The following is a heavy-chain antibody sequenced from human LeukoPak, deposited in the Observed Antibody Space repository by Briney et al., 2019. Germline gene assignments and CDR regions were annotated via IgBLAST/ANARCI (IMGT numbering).Heavy chain of an antibody. CDR3: ARDRNPFQWELVDWMGDY. V-gene: IGHV3-30-3*01. CDR1: GFTFSDYY. CDR2: ISYDGSNK. J-gene: IGHJ4*02. D-gene: IGHD1-26*01. Sequence: QPGGSLRLSCAASGFTFSDYYMSWIRQAPGKGLEWVAVISYDGSNKYYADSVKGRFTISRDNSKNTLYLQVNSLRAEDTAVYYCARDRNPFQWELVDWMGDYWGQGTLVTVSS.